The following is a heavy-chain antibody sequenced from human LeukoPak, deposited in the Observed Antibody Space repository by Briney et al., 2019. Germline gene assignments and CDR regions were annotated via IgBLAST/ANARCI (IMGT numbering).Heavy chain of an antibody. J-gene: IGHJ4*02. CDR1: GFTFSSYA. CDR3: AKTTTGYSSGRFPGWPVDY. D-gene: IGHD6-19*01. CDR2: ISYDGSNK. Sequence: PGRSLRLFCAASGFTFSSYAMHWVRQAPGKGLEWVAVISYDGSNKYYADSVKGRFTISKDNSKNTVYLQMNSLRAEDTAVYYCAKTTTGYSSGRFPGWPVDYWGQGTLVTVSS. V-gene: IGHV3-30*04.